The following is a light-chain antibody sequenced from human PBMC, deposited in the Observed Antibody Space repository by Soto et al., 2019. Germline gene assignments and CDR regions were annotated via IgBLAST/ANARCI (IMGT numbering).Light chain of an antibody. CDR2: EVS. J-gene: IGLJ1*01. Sequence: LTQPASGPGSPRQTSTISSTRPSSDVCSYNYGSWCQHHPDNAPKLMISEVSNRPSGVSDRFSGSKSGNTASLTISGLQAEDEDDYYCASLTTTSFVFGTGTKGTVL. CDR1: SSDVCSYNY. CDR3: ASLTTTSFV. V-gene: IGLV2-14*01.